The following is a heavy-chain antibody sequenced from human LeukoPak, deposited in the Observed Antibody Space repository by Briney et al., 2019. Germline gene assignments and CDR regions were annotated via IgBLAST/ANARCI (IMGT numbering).Heavy chain of an antibody. J-gene: IGHJ4*02. V-gene: IGHV1-46*01. CDR3: ARIYCSSTSCHEGYFDY. CDR2: INPSGGST. D-gene: IGHD2-2*01. CDR1: GYTFTSYY. Sequence: ASVKVSCKASGYTFTSYYMHWVRQAPGQGLEWMEIINPSGGSTSYAQKFQGRVTMTRDTSTSTVYMELSSLRSEDTAVYYCARIYCSSTSCHEGYFDYWGQGTLVTVSS.